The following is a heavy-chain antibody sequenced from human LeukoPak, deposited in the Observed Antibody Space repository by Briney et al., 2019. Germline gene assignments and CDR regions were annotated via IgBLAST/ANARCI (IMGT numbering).Heavy chain of an antibody. D-gene: IGHD3-16*01. CDR3: ARHSRGEALDVFDM. V-gene: IGHV4-59*08. CDR1: DGSISSFY. J-gene: IGHJ3*02. Sequence: PSETLSLTCSVSDGSISSFYWSWIRQPPGKGLEWIGDVYYSGSTNHNPSLKSRVTLEVDTSKNHFSLNLISVTAADTAVYYCARHSRGEALDVFDMWGEGTMVTVSS. CDR2: VYYSGST.